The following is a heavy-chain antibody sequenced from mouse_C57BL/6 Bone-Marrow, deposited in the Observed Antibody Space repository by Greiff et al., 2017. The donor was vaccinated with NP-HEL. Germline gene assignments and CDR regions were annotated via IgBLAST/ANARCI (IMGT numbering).Heavy chain of an antibody. V-gene: IGHV5-9*01. CDR1: GFTFSSYT. CDR2: ISGGGGNT. J-gene: IGHJ2*01. CDR3: ARFYDGDYFDY. Sequence: EVKLVESGGGLVKPGGSLKLSCAASGFTFSSYTMSWVRQTPEKRLEWVATISGGGGNTYYPDSVKGRFTISRDNAKNTLYLQMSSLRSEDTALYYCARFYDGDYFDYWGQGTTLTVSS. D-gene: IGHD2-3*01.